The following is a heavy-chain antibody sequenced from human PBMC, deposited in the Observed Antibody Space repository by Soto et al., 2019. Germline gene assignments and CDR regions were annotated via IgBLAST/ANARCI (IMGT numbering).Heavy chain of an antibody. V-gene: IGHV1-3*01. D-gene: IGHD3-3*01. Sequence: ASVKVSCKASGYTFTSYAMHWVRQAPGQRLEWMGWINAGNGNTKYSQKFQGRVTITRDTSASTAYMELSSLRSEDTAVYYCARDRITIFGVVILRTDYWGQGTLVTVSS. CDR3: ARDRITIFGVVILRTDY. CDR2: INAGNGNT. CDR1: GYTFTSYA. J-gene: IGHJ4*02.